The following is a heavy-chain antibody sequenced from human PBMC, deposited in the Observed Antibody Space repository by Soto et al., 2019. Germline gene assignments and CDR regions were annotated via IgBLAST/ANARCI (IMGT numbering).Heavy chain of an antibody. Sequence: QVQLQESGPGLVKPSQTLSLTCTVSGGSISSGDYYWSWIRQPPGKGLEWIGYIYYSGSTYYNPSLKSRVTISVDPSKNQFSLKLSSVTAADTAVYYCARVGGDDEHYYYGMDVWGQGTTVTVSS. D-gene: IGHD4-17*01. J-gene: IGHJ6*02. CDR2: IYYSGST. CDR3: ARVGGDDEHYYYGMDV. V-gene: IGHV4-30-4*01. CDR1: GGSISSGDYY.